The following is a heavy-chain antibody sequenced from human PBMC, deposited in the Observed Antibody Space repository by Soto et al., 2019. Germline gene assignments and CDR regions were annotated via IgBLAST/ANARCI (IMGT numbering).Heavy chain of an antibody. Sequence: GGSLRLSCEASGFAFSGSALHWVRQASGKGLEWLGRIRGISNSYATSYAASVKGRFTISRDDSKNTAYLQMSSLKAEDTAVYYCTSQVRAPVTVYMSDGKLDFWGQGALVTVSS. V-gene: IGHV3-73*01. D-gene: IGHD1-26*01. CDR3: TSQVRAPVTVYMSDGKLDF. J-gene: IGHJ4*02. CDR2: IRGISNSYAT. CDR1: GFAFSGSA.